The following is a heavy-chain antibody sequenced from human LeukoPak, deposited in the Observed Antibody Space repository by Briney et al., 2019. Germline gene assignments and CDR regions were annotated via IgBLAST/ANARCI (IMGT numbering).Heavy chain of an antibody. V-gene: IGHV3-30*02. Sequence: GGSLRLSCAASGFTFSTYDMHWVRQAPGKGLEWVAFIQYDGSNKYYADSVKGRFTISRDNSKNTLYLQMNSLRAEDTAVYYCXXXXGYGXXXXYXXQGSLVTVSS. CDR1: GFTFSTYD. D-gene: IGHD1-1*01. CDR2: IQYDGSNK. CDR3: XXXXGYGXXXXY. J-gene: IGHJ4*02.